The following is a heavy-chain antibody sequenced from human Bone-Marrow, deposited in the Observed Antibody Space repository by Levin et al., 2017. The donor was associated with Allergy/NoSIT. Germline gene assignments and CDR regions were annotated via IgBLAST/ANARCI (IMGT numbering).Heavy chain of an antibody. CDR3: ARSPPYYYDSSGYKNYYFDY. V-gene: IGHV3-64*01. Sequence: GGSLRLSCAASGFTFSSYAMHWVRQAPGKGLEYVSAISSNGGSTYYANSVKGRFTISRDNSKNTLYLQMGSLRAEDMAVYYCARSPPYYYDSSGYKNYYFDYWGQGTLVTVSS. D-gene: IGHD3-22*01. CDR2: ISSNGGST. CDR1: GFTFSSYA. J-gene: IGHJ4*02.